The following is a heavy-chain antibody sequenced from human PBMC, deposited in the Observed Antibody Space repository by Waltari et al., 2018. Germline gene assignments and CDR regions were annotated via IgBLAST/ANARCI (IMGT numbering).Heavy chain of an antibody. CDR3: AGYETVYAIDY. CDR2: IDTGNYDT. J-gene: IGHJ4*02. Sequence: EVQLVQSGAEVKKPGESLKISCKGSGYSFTSYWIGWVRQMPGKGLEWMGIIDTGNYDTGYSPSFPGQVTTSADKSIRTVYRQWSSLKASDTAMYYCAGYETVYAIDYWGQGTLVTVSS. D-gene: IGHD2-8*01. CDR1: GYSFTSYW. V-gene: IGHV5-51*01.